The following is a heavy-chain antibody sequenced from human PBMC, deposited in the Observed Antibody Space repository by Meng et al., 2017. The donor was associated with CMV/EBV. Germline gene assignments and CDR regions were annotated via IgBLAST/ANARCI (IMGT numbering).Heavy chain of an antibody. CDR1: SSSYY. J-gene: IGHJ5*02. CDR3: ARAKGYYYDSSGYSSGFDP. CDR2: IYYSGST. D-gene: IGHD3-22*01. V-gene: IGHV4-39*07. Sequence: SSSYYWGWLRQPPGKGLEWIGSIYYSGSTYYNPSLKSRVTISVDTSKNQFSLKLSSVTAADTAVYYCARAKGYYYDSSGYSSGFDPWGQGTLVTVSS.